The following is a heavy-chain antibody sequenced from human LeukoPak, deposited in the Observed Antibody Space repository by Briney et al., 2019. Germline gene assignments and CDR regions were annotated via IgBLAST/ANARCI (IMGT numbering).Heavy chain of an antibody. J-gene: IGHJ4*02. CDR2: IYPGDSDT. CDR3: ARNSLVGATALAGYFDY. D-gene: IGHD1-26*01. Sequence: GESLKISCKSSGYSFTSYWIGWVRQMPGKGLEWMGIIYPGDSDTRYSPSFQGQVTISADKSISTAYLQWSSLKASDTAMYYCARNSLVGATALAGYFDYWGQGTLVTVSS. V-gene: IGHV5-51*01. CDR1: GYSFTSYW.